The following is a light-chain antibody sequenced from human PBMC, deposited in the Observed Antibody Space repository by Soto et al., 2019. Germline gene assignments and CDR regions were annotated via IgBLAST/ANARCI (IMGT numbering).Light chain of an antibody. CDR3: QQYYSLPYT. V-gene: IGKV1-33*01. J-gene: IGKJ2*01. CDR2: EAS. Sequence: DIQMTQSPSSLSASVGDRVTITCQASQDINKDLNWYQQKPGKAPKLLMYEASNLQPGVSSRFSGTGSKTYFIFTISSLQPEDTATYYCQQYYSLPYTFGQGTKVEIK. CDR1: QDINKD.